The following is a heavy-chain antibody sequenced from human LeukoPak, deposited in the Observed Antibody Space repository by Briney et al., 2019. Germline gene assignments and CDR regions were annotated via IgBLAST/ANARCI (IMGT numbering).Heavy chain of an antibody. CDR2: IFYSGST. CDR1: SGSISTSNYY. D-gene: IGHD5-18*01. V-gene: IGHV4-39*07. CDR3: ARGWKYTSGYRVAELGSGYSDY. J-gene: IGHJ4*02. Sequence: SETLSLTCTVSSGSISTSNYYWGWVRQPPGKALEWIGNIFYSGSTYYSPSLKSRVTISLDTSRNQFSLKLSSVTAADTAVYYCARGWKYTSGYRVAELGSGYSDYWGQGTLVTVSS.